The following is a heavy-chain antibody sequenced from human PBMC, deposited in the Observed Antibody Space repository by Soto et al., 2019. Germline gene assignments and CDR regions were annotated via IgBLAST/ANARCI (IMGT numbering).Heavy chain of an antibody. Sequence: SETLSLTCTVSGGSISSSSYYWGWIRQPPGKGLEWIGSIYYSGSTYYNPSLKSRVTISVDTSKNQFSLKLSSVTAADTAVYYCARARREMGATFYHYGMDVWGQGTTVTVSS. V-gene: IGHV4-39*07. CDR1: GGSISSSSYY. D-gene: IGHD1-26*01. J-gene: IGHJ6*02. CDR3: ARARREMGATFYHYGMDV. CDR2: IYYSGST.